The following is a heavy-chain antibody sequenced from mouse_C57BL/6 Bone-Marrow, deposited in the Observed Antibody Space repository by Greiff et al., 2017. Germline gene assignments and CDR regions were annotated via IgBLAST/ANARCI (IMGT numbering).Heavy chain of an antibody. CDR3: TTVSGGKAMDY. V-gene: IGHV14-4*01. CDR2: IDPEKGDT. D-gene: IGHD1-1*01. Sequence: VQLQQSGAELVRPGASVKLSCTASGFNIKDDYMHWVQQRPEQGLEWIGWIDPEKGDTEYASKFQGKATITADTSSNTAYLQLSSLTSEDTAVYYCTTVSGGKAMDYWGQGTSVTVSS. J-gene: IGHJ4*01. CDR1: GFNIKDDY.